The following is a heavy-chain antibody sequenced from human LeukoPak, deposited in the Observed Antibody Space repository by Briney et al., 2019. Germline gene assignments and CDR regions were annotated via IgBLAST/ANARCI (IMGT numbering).Heavy chain of an antibody. CDR1: GYTFTGYY. V-gene: IGHV1-2*02. CDR3: ARAGYCSSTSCRYTHYYYYYYMDV. D-gene: IGHD2-2*01. J-gene: IGHJ6*03. Sequence: ASVKVSCKASGYTFTGYYMHWVRQAPGQGLEWMGWINPNSGGTNYAQKLQGRVTMTTDTSTSTAYMELRSLRSDDTAVYYCARAGYCSSTSCRYTHYYYYYYMDVWGKGTTVTVSS. CDR2: INPNSGGT.